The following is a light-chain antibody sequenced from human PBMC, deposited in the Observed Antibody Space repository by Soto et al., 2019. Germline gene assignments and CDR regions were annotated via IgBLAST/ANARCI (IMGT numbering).Light chain of an antibody. J-gene: IGKJ1*01. CDR2: LGY. CDR1: QSLLHSNGNRY. V-gene: IGKV2-28*01. Sequence: MVLTQSPLSLPVTPGEPASISCRSSQSLLHSNGNRYLDWYLQKPGQSPQLLIYLGYIRASGVTDRVSGSGSGTDFTLKITRVVVEDVGGYCCMHAIQAPLTFGLGTKVDIK. CDR3: MHAIQAPLT.